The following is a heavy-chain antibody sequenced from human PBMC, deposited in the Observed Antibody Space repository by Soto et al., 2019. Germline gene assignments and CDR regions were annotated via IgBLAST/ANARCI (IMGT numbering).Heavy chain of an antibody. CDR1: GFTFNSHA. CDR3: AKASGGTYPGSRVFDV. Sequence: LRLSCAASGFTFNSHAMSWVRQAPGEGLEWVSVITDSGDDTLSADSVKGRFTISRDNSKNTLYLQMNSLSVEDTPIYYCAKASGGTYPGSRVFDVWGQGTRVTVPS. V-gene: IGHV3-23*01. D-gene: IGHD3-10*01. CDR2: ITDSGDDT. J-gene: IGHJ4*02.